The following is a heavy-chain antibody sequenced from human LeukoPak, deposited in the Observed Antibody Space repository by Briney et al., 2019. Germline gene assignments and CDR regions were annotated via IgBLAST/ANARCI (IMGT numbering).Heavy chain of an antibody. CDR1: GGSISSSSYY. CDR2: IYYSGST. CDR3: ARGRGYSYWPDMDV. Sequence: SETLSLTCTVSGGSISSSSYYWGWIRQPPGKGLEWIGSIYYSGSTNYNPSLKSRVTISVDTSKNQFSLKLSSVTAADTAVYYCARGRGYSYWPDMDVWGKGTTVTVSS. J-gene: IGHJ6*03. V-gene: IGHV4-39*07. D-gene: IGHD5-18*01.